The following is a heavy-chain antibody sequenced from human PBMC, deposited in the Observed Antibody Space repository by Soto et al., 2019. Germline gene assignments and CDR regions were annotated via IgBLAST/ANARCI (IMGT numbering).Heavy chain of an antibody. CDR3: AKGQNSGTYRFYFDY. CDR2: ISASGGST. V-gene: IGHV3-23*01. CDR1: GITLISYA. Sequence: WVSLRLSCAASGITLISYAMSCVRQAPGKGPEWVSGISASGGSTSYSDSVKGRFTISRDNSKNTLYLQMNSLRADDTAVYHCAKGQNSGTYRFYFDYWGQGALVTVSS. J-gene: IGHJ4*02. D-gene: IGHD1-26*01.